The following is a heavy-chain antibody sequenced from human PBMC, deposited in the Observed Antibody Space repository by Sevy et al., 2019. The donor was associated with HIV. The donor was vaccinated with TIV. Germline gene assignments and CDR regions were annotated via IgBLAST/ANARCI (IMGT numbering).Heavy chain of an antibody. V-gene: IGHV3-30*04. D-gene: IGHD6-19*01. Sequence: LSLTCAASRFTFNTYAMHWVRQAPGKGLDWVACISYAGTNEYYADSVKGRFTISRDNSKNTLYLQMNSLRAEDTAVYYCARDGVSSGWYRGYYFDYWVQGTLVTVSS. CDR2: ISYAGTNE. J-gene: IGHJ4*02. CDR1: RFTFNTYA. CDR3: ARDGVSSGWYRGYYFDY.